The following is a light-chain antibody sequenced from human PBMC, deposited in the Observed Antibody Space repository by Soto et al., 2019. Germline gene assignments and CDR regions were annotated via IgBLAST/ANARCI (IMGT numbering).Light chain of an antibody. Sequence: QLVLTQPPSASGTPGQRVTISCSGRFSNIGSNYVYWYQQLPRTAPKLLIFTNDQRTSGVPGRFSGSKSGTSASLAISGLRSEDEADYYCAVWDDSLRGWVFGGGTKLTVL. CDR3: AVWDDSLRGWV. V-gene: IGLV1-47*02. CDR1: FSNIGSNY. J-gene: IGLJ3*02. CDR2: TND.